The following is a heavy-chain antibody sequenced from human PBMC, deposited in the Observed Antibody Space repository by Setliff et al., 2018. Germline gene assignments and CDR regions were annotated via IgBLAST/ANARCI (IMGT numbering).Heavy chain of an antibody. J-gene: IGHJ3*02. Sequence: ASVKVSCKASGYTFTSYAMHWVRQAPGQRIEWMGWINTGNGNTKYSQQFQGRVTITRDTSANTAYMELSSLRSEDTAVYYCARIKSSLVRGVISAFDIWCQGTMVTVSS. V-gene: IGHV1-3*04. CDR2: INTGNGNT. CDR3: ARIKSSLVRGVISAFDI. D-gene: IGHD3-10*01. CDR1: GYTFTSYA.